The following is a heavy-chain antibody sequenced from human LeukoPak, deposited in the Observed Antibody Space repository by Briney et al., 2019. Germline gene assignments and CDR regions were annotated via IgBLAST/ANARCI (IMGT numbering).Heavy chain of an antibody. V-gene: IGHV1-58*01. J-gene: IGHJ4*02. Sequence: SVKVSCKASGFTFTSSAVQWVRQARGQRLEWIGWIVVGSGNTNYAQKFQERVTITRDMSTSTAYMELSSLRSEDTAVYYCAMYYYDSSGYYSNDYWGQGTLVTVSS. CDR1: GFTFTSSA. D-gene: IGHD3-22*01. CDR2: IVVGSGNT. CDR3: AMYYYDSSGYYSNDY.